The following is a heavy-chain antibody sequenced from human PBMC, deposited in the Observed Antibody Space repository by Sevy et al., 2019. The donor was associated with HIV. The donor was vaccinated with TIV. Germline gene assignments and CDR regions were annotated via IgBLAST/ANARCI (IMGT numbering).Heavy chain of an antibody. J-gene: IGHJ6*02. CDR3: ARDFPYYDFWSGYGMDV. D-gene: IGHD3-3*01. Sequence: GGSLRLSCAASGFTFSSYSMNWVRQAPGKGLEWVSSISSSSSYIYYADSVKGRFTISRDNAKNSLYLQMNSLRAEDTAVYYCARDFPYYDFWSGYGMDVWGQWTTVTVSS. V-gene: IGHV3-21*01. CDR2: ISSSSSYI. CDR1: GFTFSSYS.